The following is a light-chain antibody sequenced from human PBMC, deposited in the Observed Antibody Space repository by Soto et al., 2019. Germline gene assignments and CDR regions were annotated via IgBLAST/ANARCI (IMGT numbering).Light chain of an antibody. CDR2: DVT. V-gene: IGLV2-14*03. CDR1: SSDIGGYNY. Sequence: QSALTQPASVSGSPGQSITISCTGTSSDIGGYNYVSWYQQHPGKAPKLLISDVTNRPSGVSNRFSGSKSANTASLTISGLQTEDEAEYYCSSYTSSTPFVFGPGPQLTVL. J-gene: IGLJ1*01. CDR3: SSYTSSTPFV.